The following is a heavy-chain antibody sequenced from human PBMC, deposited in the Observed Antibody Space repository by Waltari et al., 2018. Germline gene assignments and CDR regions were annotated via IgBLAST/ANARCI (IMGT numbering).Heavy chain of an antibody. CDR1: GASISSGGDY. V-gene: IGHV4-31*03. CDR3: ASQLELQGASWFDP. J-gene: IGHJ5*02. CDR2: IYNSGST. D-gene: IGHD1-7*01. Sequence: QVQLQESGPGPVKPSQTLSLTCTVSGASISSGGDYWSWIRQHPGKGLEWIGYIYNSGSTYYNPALKSRVTISVDTSKNQFALKLSSVTAADTAVYYCASQLELQGASWFDPWGQGTLVTVSS.